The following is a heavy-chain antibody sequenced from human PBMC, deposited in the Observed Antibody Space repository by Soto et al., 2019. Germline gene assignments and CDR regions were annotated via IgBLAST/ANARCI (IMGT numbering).Heavy chain of an antibody. V-gene: IGHV1-24*01. CDR1: GYTLTELS. CDR3: VAGGTRRLPSPFDY. J-gene: IGHJ4*02. CDR2: FDPEDGKT. D-gene: IGHD1-1*01. Sequence: QVHLIQSGAEVKKPGASVKVSCKVSGYTLTELSMHWVRQAPGKGLEWMGGFDPEDGKTTSAQKFQGRVTVTEDTSTDTAYMELSSLRSEDSAVYYCVAGGTRRLPSPFDYWGQGTLVTVSS.